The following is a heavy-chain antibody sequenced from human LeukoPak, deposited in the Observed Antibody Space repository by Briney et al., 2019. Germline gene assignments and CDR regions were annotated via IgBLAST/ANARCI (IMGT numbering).Heavy chain of an antibody. V-gene: IGHV4-61*02. J-gene: IGHJ4*02. D-gene: IGHD1-26*01. CDR3: ARGELLTYYFDY. CDR1: GGSISSGSYY. Sequence: PSQTLSLTCTVSGGSISSGSYYWSWIRQPAGKGLEWIGRIYTSGSTNYNPSLKSRVTISVDTSKNQFSLKLSSVTAADTAVYYCARGELLTYYFDYWGQGTLVTVSS. CDR2: IYTSGST.